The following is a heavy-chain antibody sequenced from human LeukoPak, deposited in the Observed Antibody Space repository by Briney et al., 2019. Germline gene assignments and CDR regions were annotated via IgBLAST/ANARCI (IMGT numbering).Heavy chain of an antibody. D-gene: IGHD5-18*01. J-gene: IGHJ4*02. CDR2: ISDSGAST. CDR1: GFTFSSYA. Sequence: HPGGSLRLSCAASGFTFSSYAMSWVRQAPGKGLEWVSTISDSGASTYYADSLKGRFTISRDNSKNTLYLQMNSLRVEDAALYYCAKQRGYSFGSFDYWGQGTLVTVSS. V-gene: IGHV3-23*01. CDR3: AKQRGYSFGSFDY.